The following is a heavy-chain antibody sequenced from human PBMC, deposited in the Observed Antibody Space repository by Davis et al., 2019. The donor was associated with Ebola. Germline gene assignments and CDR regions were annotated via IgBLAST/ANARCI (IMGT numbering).Heavy chain of an antibody. D-gene: IGHD2-15*01. Sequence: GSLRLSCAASGFTSAMHWVRQAPGKGLVWVSRINSDGSSTSYADSVKGRFTISRDNAKSSLDLQMNSLRVEDTAMYYCAREGYCRGTTCYDHPGRMDVWGKGTMVIVSS. CDR1: GFTSA. J-gene: IGHJ6*04. CDR2: INSDGSST. V-gene: IGHV3-74*01. CDR3: AREGYCRGTTCYDHPGRMDV.